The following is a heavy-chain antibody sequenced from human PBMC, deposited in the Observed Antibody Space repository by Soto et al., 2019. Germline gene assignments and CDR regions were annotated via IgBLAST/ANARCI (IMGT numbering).Heavy chain of an antibody. D-gene: IGHD3-22*01. CDR3: ARSYYDSTGFAVDP. V-gene: IGHV4-59*02. Sequence: PSETLSLTYNVSGASVSHGYWSWIRQPPGKGLEWIGFMYFGGSFNYNPSLTSRATISVETSKNQFSMKLTSVTASDTAVYYCARSYYDSTGFAVDPWGQGTLVTAPQ. J-gene: IGHJ5*02. CDR2: MYFGGSF. CDR1: GASVSHGY.